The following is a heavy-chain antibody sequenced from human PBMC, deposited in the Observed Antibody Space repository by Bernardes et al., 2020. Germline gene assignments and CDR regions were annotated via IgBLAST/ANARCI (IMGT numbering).Heavy chain of an antibody. D-gene: IGHD2-21*02. Sequence: SETLSLTCTVSGDSITSNNFFWGWIRQRPEKGLEWIGIIYYSGNTYYNPSLQSRLSISVDTSKNQFSLSLSSVTAADTAVYYCARLASDSVSSFEYWRQGTLVTISS. V-gene: IGHV4-39*01. J-gene: IGHJ4*02. CDR3: ARLASDSVSSFEY. CDR2: IYYSGNT. CDR1: GDSITSNNFF.